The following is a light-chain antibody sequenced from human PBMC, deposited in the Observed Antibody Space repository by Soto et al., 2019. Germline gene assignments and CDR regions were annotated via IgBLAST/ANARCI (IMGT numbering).Light chain of an antibody. CDR3: QSYDSSLSGPVV. CDR2: GNS. Sequence: QSVLTQPPSVSGAPGQRVTISCTGSSSNIGAGYDVHWYQHLPGTAPKLLIYGNSNRPSGVPDRFSGSKSGTSASLAITGLQAVDEADYYCQSYDSSLSGPVVFGGGTQLTVL. CDR1: SSNIGAGYD. V-gene: IGLV1-40*01. J-gene: IGLJ7*01.